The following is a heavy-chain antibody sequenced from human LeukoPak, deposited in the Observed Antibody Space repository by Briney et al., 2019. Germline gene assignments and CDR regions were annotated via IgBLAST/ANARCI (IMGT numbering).Heavy chain of an antibody. V-gene: IGHV3-21*01. CDR3: ARDGLGIDY. J-gene: IGHJ4*02. CDR1: GFTFSSYS. D-gene: IGHD3-10*01. Sequence: GGSLRLSCAASGFTFSSYSMNWVRQAPGKGLEWVSSISSGSGYIHYADSVKGRFTISRDNAKKSLYLQMNSLRAEDTAVYYCARDGLGIDYWGQGTLVTVSS. CDR2: ISSGSGYI.